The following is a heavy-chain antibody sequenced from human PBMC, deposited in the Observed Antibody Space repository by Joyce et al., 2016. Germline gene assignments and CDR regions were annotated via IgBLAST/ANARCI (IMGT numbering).Heavy chain of an antibody. Sequence: QVQVVQSGAEVKKPGASVKVSCRASGYPFTDYSIPWGRQTPGQGLECVGRINPESGDTNYAHNFQGRVTMTRDTSINTAYKEQSSLRSDDTAVYGWARGDLLDWGRGTLVTVCS. CDR3: ARGDLLD. D-gene: IGHD2-8*02. V-gene: IGHV1-2*06. J-gene: IGHJ4*02. CDR2: INPESGDT. CDR1: GYPFTDYS.